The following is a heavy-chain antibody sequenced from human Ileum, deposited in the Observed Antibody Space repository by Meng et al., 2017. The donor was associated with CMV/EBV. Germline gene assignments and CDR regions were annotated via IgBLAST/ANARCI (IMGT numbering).Heavy chain of an antibody. V-gene: IGHV3-30-3*01. CDR2: ISYDGSNK. J-gene: IGHJ4*02. CDR1: RFTFSSYA. CDR3: AKDVARRYQLLSIFDY. D-gene: IGHD2-2*01. Sequence: GESLKISCAASRFTFSSYAIHWVRQAPGKGLEWVAVISYDGSNKYYADSVKGRFTLSRDNSKNTLYLQMNSLRAEDTAVYYCAKDVARRYQLLSIFDYWGQGTLVTVSS.